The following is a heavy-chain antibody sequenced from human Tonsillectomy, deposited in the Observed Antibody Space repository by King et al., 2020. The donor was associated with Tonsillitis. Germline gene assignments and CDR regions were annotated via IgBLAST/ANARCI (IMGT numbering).Heavy chain of an antibody. Sequence: VQLVESGGGAIRPGGSLRLSCAASGFTFDDYGMSWVRQVPGKGLEWVSGINYKGSSREYAESVKGRFTISRDNAKNSLYLQMDSLRAEDTALYHCVRAAYGDLLGWFDPWGQGTLVTVSS. V-gene: IGHV3-20*01. CDR3: VRAAYGDLLGWFDP. D-gene: IGHD4-17*01. J-gene: IGHJ5*02. CDR1: GFTFDDYG. CDR2: INYKGSSR.